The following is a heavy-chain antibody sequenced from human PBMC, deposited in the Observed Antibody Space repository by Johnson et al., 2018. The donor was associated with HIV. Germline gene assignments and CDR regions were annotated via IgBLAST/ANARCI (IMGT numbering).Heavy chain of an antibody. Sequence: VQLVESGGGLIQPGGSMRLSCAASGFTVSSNYMSWVRQAPGKGLEWVSVIYSSGSTYYGDSVKGRFIISRDNSNNTLFLQMNSLRAEDTAVYYCATSMGESDAFDIWGQGTMVTVSS. CDR2: IYSSGST. CDR1: GFTVSSNY. V-gene: IGHV3-66*03. J-gene: IGHJ3*02. CDR3: ATSMGESDAFDI. D-gene: IGHD2/OR15-2a*01.